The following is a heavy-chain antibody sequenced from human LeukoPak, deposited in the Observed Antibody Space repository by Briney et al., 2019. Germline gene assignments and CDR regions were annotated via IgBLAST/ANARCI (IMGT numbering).Heavy chain of an antibody. D-gene: IGHD3-22*01. CDR1: GYTFTGYY. Sequence: GASVKVSCKASGYTFTGYYMHWVRQAPGQGLGWMGWINPNSGCTNYAQKFQGRVTMTRDTSITTAYMELSRLRSDDTAVYYCARGVYDSSGYYGLYFDYWGQGTLVTVSS. J-gene: IGHJ4*02. V-gene: IGHV1-2*02. CDR3: ARGVYDSSGYYGLYFDY. CDR2: INPNSGCT.